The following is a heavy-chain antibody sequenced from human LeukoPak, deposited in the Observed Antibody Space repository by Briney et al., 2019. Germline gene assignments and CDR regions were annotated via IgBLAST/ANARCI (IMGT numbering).Heavy chain of an antibody. D-gene: IGHD2-2*01. V-gene: IGHV3-30*12. Sequence: GGSLRLSCAASGFTFSSYGMHWVRQAPGKGLEWVAVISYDGSNKYYADSVKGRFTISRENAKNSLYLQMNSLRAGDTAVYYCRGVCSSTSCYGDYWGQGTLVTVSS. CDR2: ISYDGSNK. CDR3: RGVCSSTSCYGDY. CDR1: GFTFSSYG. J-gene: IGHJ4*02.